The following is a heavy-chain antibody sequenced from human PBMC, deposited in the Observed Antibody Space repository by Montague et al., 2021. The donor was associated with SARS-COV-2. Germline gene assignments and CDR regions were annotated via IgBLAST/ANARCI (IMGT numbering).Heavy chain of an antibody. V-gene: IGHV4-59*01. CDR3: ARLQGGRRLMDY. CDR1: GGSINKYY. CDR2: ISGIGST. Sequence: SETLSLTCTVSGGSINKYYGGGIRQPPGKALEYIAYISGIGSTHRNPALKSRVTISVDPSRNQFYLDVNSVTAADTAVYYCARLQGGRRLMDYWGQGTLVTVPS. D-gene: IGHD5-12*01. J-gene: IGHJ4*02.